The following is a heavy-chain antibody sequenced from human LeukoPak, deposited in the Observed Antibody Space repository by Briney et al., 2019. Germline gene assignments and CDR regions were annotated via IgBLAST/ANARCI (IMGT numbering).Heavy chain of an antibody. Sequence: GGSLRLSCAASGFTFSSYSMNWVRQAPGKGLEWVSSISSSSSYIYYADSVKGRFTISRDSAKNSLYLQMNSLRAEDTAVYYCARLAGFGENPDYWGQGTLVTVSS. D-gene: IGHD3-10*01. V-gene: IGHV3-21*01. CDR1: GFTFSSYS. CDR3: ARLAGFGENPDY. J-gene: IGHJ4*02. CDR2: ISSSSSYI.